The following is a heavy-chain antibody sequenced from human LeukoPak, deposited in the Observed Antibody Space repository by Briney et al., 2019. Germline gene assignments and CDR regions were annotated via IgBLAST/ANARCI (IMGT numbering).Heavy chain of an antibody. V-gene: IGHV1-18*01. CDR2: ISAYSGNT. CDR1: GYTFTSYG. J-gene: IGHJ4*02. CDR3: ARSITIFGAFDY. Sequence: ASVKVSCKASGYTFTSYGISWVRQAPGQGIEWMGWISAYSGNTNYAQKLQGRVTMTTDTSTSTAYMELRSLRSDDTAVYYCARSITIFGAFDYWGQGTLVTVSS. D-gene: IGHD3-3*01.